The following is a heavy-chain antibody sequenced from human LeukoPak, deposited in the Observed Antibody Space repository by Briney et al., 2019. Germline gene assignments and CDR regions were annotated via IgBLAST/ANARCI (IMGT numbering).Heavy chain of an antibody. V-gene: IGHV3-9*03. CDR2: ISWNSGSI. J-gene: IGHJ4*02. Sequence: GXSLRLSCAASGFTFDDYAMHWVRQAPGKGLEWVSGISWNSGSIGYADSVKGRFTISRDNAKNSLYLQMNSLRAEDMALYYCAKDYSSGRRPPFFDYWGQGTLVTVSS. D-gene: IGHD6-19*01. CDR1: GFTFDDYA. CDR3: AKDYSSGRRPPFFDY.